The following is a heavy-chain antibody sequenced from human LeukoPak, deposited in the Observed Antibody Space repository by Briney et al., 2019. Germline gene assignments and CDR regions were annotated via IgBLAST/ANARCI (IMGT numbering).Heavy chain of an antibody. D-gene: IGHD3-3*02. V-gene: IGHV4-59*02. CDR3: ARRGAGILYYFGMDV. CDR2: VYYSGST. Sequence: SETLSLTCTVSGDSVSSYYWSWIRQPPGKGLEWLGYVYYSGSTNYNPSPKSRVTISVDTSKSQFSLKLTSVTAADTAVYYCARRGAGILYYFGMDVWGQGTTVTVSS. J-gene: IGHJ6*02. CDR1: GDSVSSYY.